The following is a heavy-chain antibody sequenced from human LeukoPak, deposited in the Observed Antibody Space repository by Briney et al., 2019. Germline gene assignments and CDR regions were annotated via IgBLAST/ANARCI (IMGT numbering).Heavy chain of an antibody. CDR1: GGTFSSYA. J-gene: IGHJ4*02. D-gene: IGHD3-22*01. CDR3: ARDGGFNGARIYSSGYYSYYFDY. Sequence: SVKVSCKASGGTFSSYAISWVRQAPGQGLEWMGGIIPIFGTANYAQKFQGRVTITADESTSTAYMELSSLRSEDTAVYYCARDGGFNGARIYSSGYYSYYFDYWGQGTLVTVSS. CDR2: IIPIFGTA. V-gene: IGHV1-69*13.